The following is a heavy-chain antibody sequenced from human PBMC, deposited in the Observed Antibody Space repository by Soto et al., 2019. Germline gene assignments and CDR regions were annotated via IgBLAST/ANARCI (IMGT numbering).Heavy chain of an antibody. Sequence: EVQLLESGGGLVQPGGPLRLSCAASGFTFSSYAMSWVRQAPGKGLEWVSGISGSGGSTYYADSVKGRFTISRDNSESSLFLQMNSLRAEDTAIYYCAKGTCKSGGSCYSTSDYWGQGTLVTVSS. CDR1: GFTFSSYA. CDR3: AKGTCKSGGSCYSTSDY. V-gene: IGHV3-23*01. CDR2: ISGSGGST. D-gene: IGHD2-15*01. J-gene: IGHJ4*02.